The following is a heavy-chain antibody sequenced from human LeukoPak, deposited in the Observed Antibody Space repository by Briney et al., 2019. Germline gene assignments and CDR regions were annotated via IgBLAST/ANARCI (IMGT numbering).Heavy chain of an antibody. D-gene: IGHD6-19*01. CDR2: ISSSSSYI. CDR1: GFTFSSYS. V-gene: IGHV3-21*04. CDR3: AKRSVAGTDFDY. J-gene: IGHJ4*02. Sequence: PGGSLRLSCAASGFTFSSYSMNWVRQAPGKGLEWVSSISSSSSYIYYADSVKGRFTISRDNAKNSLYLQMNSLRAEDTALYYCAKRSVAGTDFDYWGQGTLVTVSS.